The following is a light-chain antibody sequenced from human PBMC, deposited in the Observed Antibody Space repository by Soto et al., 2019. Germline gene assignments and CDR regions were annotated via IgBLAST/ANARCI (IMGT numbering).Light chain of an antibody. CDR2: EVN. CDR3: SSRAGSITYV. Sequence: ALTQPASVSGSPGQSITISCTGTSSDVGGYNYVSWYQQHPDKAPKLMIYEVNNRPSGVSDRFSGSKSGNTASLTISGLQAEDEADYYCSSRAGSITYVFGSGTKLTVL. J-gene: IGLJ1*01. V-gene: IGLV2-14*03. CDR1: SSDVGGYNY.